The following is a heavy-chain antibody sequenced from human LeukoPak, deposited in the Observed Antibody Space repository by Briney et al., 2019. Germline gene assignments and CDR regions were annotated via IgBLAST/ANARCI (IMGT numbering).Heavy chain of an antibody. J-gene: IGHJ4*02. D-gene: IGHD3-22*01. CDR1: GYTFTVYY. CDR3: ARGGYYDSSGYRLLDY. V-gene: IGHV1-2*02. Sequence: ASVKVSCKASGYTFTVYYMHWVRQAPGQGLEWMGWINPNSGGTNYAQKFQDRVTMTRDTSISTAYVELTWLRSDDTAVYYCARGGYYDSSGYRLLDYWGQGTLVTVSS. CDR2: INPNSGGT.